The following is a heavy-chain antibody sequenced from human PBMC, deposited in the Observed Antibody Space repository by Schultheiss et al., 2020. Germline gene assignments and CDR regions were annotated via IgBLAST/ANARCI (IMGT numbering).Heavy chain of an antibody. D-gene: IGHD4-17*01. V-gene: IGHV3-9*01. Sequence: GGSLRLSCAASGFTFDDYAMHWVRQAPGKGLEWVSGISWNSGSIGYADSVKGRFTISRDNSKNTLYLQMNSLRAEDTAVYYCAKYRGSGLLTTVYLWGKGTLVTVSS. J-gene: IGHJ4*02. CDR1: GFTFDDYA. CDR2: ISWNSGSI. CDR3: AKYRGSGLLTTVYL.